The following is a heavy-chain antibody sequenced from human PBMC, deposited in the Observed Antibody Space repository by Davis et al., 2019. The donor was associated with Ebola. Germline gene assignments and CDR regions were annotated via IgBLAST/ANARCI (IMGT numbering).Heavy chain of an antibody. J-gene: IGHJ2*01. CDR1: GGTFRNYA. CDR3: ARALSLAAGVYWYFDL. D-gene: IGHD6-13*01. CDR2: IIPIFDTT. V-gene: IGHV1-69*13. Sequence: AASVKVSCRASGGTFRNYAISWVRQAPGQGLEWMGGIIPIFDTTNYAQKFQGRITVTADESTGTAYMELSSLRSEDTAVYYCARALSLAAGVYWYFDLWGRGTQVTVSS.